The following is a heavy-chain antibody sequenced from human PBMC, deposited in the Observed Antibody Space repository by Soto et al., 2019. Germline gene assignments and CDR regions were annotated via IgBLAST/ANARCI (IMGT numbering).Heavy chain of an antibody. CDR2: SYHSGSS. Sequence: SETLSLTCTVSGGSINSAGHSWGWVRQSPGKGLEWIGYSYHSGSSYYNPSLKSRLSISVDTSKNQFSLKLTSVTAADTAVYYCARGISIIAAPDKYSFDSWGQGTLVTVSS. J-gene: IGHJ4*02. CDR3: ARGISIIAAPDKYSFDS. D-gene: IGHD6-25*01. CDR1: GGSINSAGHS. V-gene: IGHV4-30-2*06.